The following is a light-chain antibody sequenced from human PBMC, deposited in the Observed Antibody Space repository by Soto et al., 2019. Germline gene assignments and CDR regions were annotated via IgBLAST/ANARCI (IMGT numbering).Light chain of an antibody. V-gene: IGKV1-33*01. CDR1: QDISNY. J-gene: IGKJ5*01. CDR2: DAS. CDR3: QQYDNLPT. Sequence: DIQMTQSPSSLSASVGYRVTITCQASQDISNYLNWYQQKPGKAPKLLIYDASNLETGVPSRFSGSGSGTDFTFTISSLQPEDIATYYCQQYDNLPTFGGGTRLHIK.